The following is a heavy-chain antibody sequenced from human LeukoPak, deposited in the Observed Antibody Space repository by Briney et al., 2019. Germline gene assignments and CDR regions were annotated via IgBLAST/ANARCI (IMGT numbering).Heavy chain of an antibody. CDR1: GYTFTSYY. Sequence: GASVKVSCKASGYTFTSYYMHWVRQAPGQGLEWMGVINPSGGSTSYAQKFQGRVTMTRDTSTSTVYMELSSLRSEDTAVYYCARDGGAYCGGDCSAGFDYWGQGTLVTVSS. V-gene: IGHV1-46*01. CDR3: ARDGGAYCGGDCSAGFDY. J-gene: IGHJ4*02. CDR2: INPSGGST. D-gene: IGHD2-21*01.